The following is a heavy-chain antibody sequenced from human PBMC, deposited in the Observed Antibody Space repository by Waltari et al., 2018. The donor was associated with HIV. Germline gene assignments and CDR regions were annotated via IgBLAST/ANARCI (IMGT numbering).Heavy chain of an antibody. CDR2: GRSNGIGT. J-gene: IGHJ3*02. CDR1: GFTFSIYT. CDR3: LKDGEQWLGGENAFDI. D-gene: IGHD6-19*01. Sequence: EVQLVESGGGLVQPGGSLRLSCSASGFTFSIYTIHWVRQAPGKGLEYVSAGRSNGIGTYYAESVECRFTISRDNSKNTLYLHMSSLRADDTAVYYCLKDGEQWLGGENAFDIWGQGTMVTVSS. V-gene: IGHV3-64D*06.